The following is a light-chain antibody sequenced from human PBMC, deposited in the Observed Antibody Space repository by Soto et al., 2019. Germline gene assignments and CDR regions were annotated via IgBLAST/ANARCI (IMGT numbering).Light chain of an antibody. J-gene: IGKJ1*01. V-gene: IGKV3-11*01. Sequence: EMVLTQSPATLSLSPGERATLSCRASQSVNNYLAWYQQKPGQPPRLLIYDASNRATGIPARFTGSGSGTDFTLTISSLEPEDFALYFCQQRANWPRTFGQGTKVEIK. CDR2: DAS. CDR3: QQRANWPRT. CDR1: QSVNNY.